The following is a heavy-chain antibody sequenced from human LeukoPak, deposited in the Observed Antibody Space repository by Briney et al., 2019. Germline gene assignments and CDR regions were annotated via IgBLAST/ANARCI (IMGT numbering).Heavy chain of an antibody. CDR2: ITGSGGTT. J-gene: IGHJ4*02. V-gene: IGHV3-23*01. CDR1: GFTFSNYF. Sequence: PGGSLRLSCAAPGFTFSNYFMSWVRHPPGKGLEWVSTITGSGGTTYYADSMKARFTISRDNSKNTLYLHMNSLRAEDTAIYYCAKYCSGVGCYSGLDYWGQGALVTVSS. CDR3: AKYCSGVGCYSGLDY. D-gene: IGHD2-15*01.